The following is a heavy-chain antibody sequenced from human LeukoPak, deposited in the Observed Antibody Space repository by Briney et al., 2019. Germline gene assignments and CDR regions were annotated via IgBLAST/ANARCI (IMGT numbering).Heavy chain of an antibody. V-gene: IGHV1-24*01. Sequence: ASVKVSCKVSGYTLTELSMHWVRQAPGKGLEWMGGFDPEDGETIYAQKFQGRVTMTEDTSTDTAYMELNSLRSEDTAVYYCATAYRDGSGSYSSYYFDYWGQGTLVTVSS. CDR3: ATAYRDGSGSYSSYYFDY. J-gene: IGHJ4*02. D-gene: IGHD3-10*01. CDR2: FDPEDGET. CDR1: GYTLTELS.